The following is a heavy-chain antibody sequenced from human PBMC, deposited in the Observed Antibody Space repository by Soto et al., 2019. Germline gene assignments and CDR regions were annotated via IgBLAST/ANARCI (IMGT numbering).Heavy chain of an antibody. CDR3: ARWPQLEPRFDY. J-gene: IGHJ4*02. D-gene: IGHD1-1*01. CDR1: SGSISSGGYY. CDR2: IYYSGIT. V-gene: IGHV4-31*03. Sequence: VQLQESGPGLVKPSQTLSLTCTVSSGSISSGGYYWSWIRQHPGKGLEWIGYIYYSGITYYNPALKRRVTISVDTSKNQFSLRLRSVTAADTAVYYCARWPQLEPRFDYWGQGTLVTVSS.